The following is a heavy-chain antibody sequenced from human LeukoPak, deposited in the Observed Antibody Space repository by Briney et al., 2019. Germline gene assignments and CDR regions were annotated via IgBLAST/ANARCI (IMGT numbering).Heavy chain of an antibody. CDR1: GYTFTGYY. V-gene: IGHV1-2*02. CDR2: INPNSGGT. J-gene: IGHJ4*02. CDR3: ARDLFGCSGGSCYTYFDY. D-gene: IGHD2-15*01. Sequence: GASAKVSCKASGYTFTGYYMHWVRQAPGQGLEWMGWINPNSGGTNYAQKFQGRVTMTRDTSISTAYMELSRLRSDDTAVYYCARDLFGCSGGSCYTYFDYWGQGTLVTVSS.